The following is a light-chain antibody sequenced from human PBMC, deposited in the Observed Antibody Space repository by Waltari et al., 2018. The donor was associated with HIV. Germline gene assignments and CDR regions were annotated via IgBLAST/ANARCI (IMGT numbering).Light chain of an antibody. J-gene: IGLJ2*01. CDR1: TSNIGSHA. CDR2: TNV. CDR3: ATWDDSLNGPV. Sequence: QSVLSQAPSASGTPGQSVAISCSGRTSNIGSHAVNWYQQLPGTAPKLLIHTNVQRPSGVPARFSGSKSGTSASLAISGLQSADESDYYCATWDDSLNGPVFGGGTKLTVL. V-gene: IGLV1-44*01.